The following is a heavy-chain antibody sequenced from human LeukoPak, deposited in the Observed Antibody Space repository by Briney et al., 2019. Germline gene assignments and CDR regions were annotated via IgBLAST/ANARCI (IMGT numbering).Heavy chain of an antibody. CDR3: AELGITMIGGV. Sequence: PGGSLRLSCSASGFKFSNYAMRWVRQAPGKGLEWVAVISYDGNLKHYGDSVQGGCTISRDNAKNSLELQMNSLRAEDTAVYYCAELGITMIGGVWGKGTTVTISS. J-gene: IGHJ6*04. V-gene: IGHV3-30*18. CDR2: ISYDGNLK. D-gene: IGHD3-10*02. CDR1: GFKFSNYA.